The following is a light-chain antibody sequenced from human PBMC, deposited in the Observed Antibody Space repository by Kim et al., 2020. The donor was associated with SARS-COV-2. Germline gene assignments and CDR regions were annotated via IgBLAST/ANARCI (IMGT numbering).Light chain of an antibody. Sequence: PEKTARSTCGENEFGSKSVHWNQQKRGPAPVLVIFYESDRPSGIPERFSGSNSGNTATLAISRVEAGDEADYYCQVWDSSSEHVVFGGGTQLTVL. J-gene: IGLJ2*01. CDR1: EFGSKS. CDR3: QVWDSSSEHVV. CDR2: YES. V-gene: IGLV3-21*04.